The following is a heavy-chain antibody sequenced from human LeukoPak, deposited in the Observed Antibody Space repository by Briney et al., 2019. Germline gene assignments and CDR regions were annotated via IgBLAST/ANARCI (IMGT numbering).Heavy chain of an antibody. D-gene: IGHD4-17*01. CDR2: IRYDGSNK. V-gene: IGHV3-30*02. CDR1: GFTFSSYG. CDR3: AKIARNYGDCGEGYYYYYMDV. J-gene: IGHJ6*03. Sequence: PGGSLRLSCAASGFTFSSYGMHWVRQAPGKGLEWVAFIRYDGSNKYYADSVKGRFTISRDNSKNTLYLQMNSLRAEDTAVYYCAKIARNYGDCGEGYYYYYMDVWGKGTTVTVSS.